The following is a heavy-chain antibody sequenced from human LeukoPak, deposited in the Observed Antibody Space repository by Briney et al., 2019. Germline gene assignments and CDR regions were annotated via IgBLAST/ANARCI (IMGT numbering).Heavy chain of an antibody. D-gene: IGHD6-13*01. Sequence: SETLSLTCAVYGGSFSGYYWSWIRQPPGKGLEWIGEINHSGSTNYNPSLKSRGTISVDTSKNQFSLKLSSVTAADTAVYYCAVEGGQQLVRAHYWGQGTLVTVSS. CDR3: AVEGGQQLVRAHY. CDR2: INHSGST. J-gene: IGHJ4*02. CDR1: GGSFSGYY. V-gene: IGHV4-34*01.